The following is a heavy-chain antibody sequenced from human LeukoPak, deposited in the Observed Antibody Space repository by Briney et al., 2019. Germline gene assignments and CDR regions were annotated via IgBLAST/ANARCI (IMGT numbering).Heavy chain of an antibody. V-gene: IGHV3-30*04. J-gene: IGHJ4*02. D-gene: IGHD5-24*01. Sequence: GGSLRLSCEASGFNFHNFAMHWVRQAPGKGLEWVAVISNDERNKYYTDSVKGRFTISRDNSKSTVYLQMNSLRPEDTAMYYCARPSPPGDGYNPCDYWGPGALVIVSS. CDR3: ARPSPPGDGYNPCDY. CDR2: ISNDERNK. CDR1: GFNFHNFA.